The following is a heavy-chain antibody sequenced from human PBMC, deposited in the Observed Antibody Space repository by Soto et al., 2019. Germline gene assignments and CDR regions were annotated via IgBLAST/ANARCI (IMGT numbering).Heavy chain of an antibody. J-gene: IGHJ4*02. V-gene: IGHV4-30-4*01. CDR3: ARVQTVAVSRFFDY. CDR1: GGSISSGDYY. CDR2: IYYSGST. Sequence: PSETLSLTCTVSGGSISSGDYYWSWSRQPPGKGLEWIGYIYYSGSTYYNPSLKRRVTISVDTSKNQFSLKLSSVTAPDTAVYYCARVQTVAVSRFFDYWGEGTLITVSS. D-gene: IGHD6-19*01.